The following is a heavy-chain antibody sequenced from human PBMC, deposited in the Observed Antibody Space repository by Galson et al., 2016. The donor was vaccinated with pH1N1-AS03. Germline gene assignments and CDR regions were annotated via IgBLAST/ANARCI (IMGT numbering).Heavy chain of an antibody. Sequence: SLRLSCAVSGFIFGSHWMSWVRQAPGKGLEWVANINKDGNEKYYVDSVKGRFAISRDNAKNSLYLQMNSLRAEDTAVYYCARDRTVVAASIIYYYGMDVWGQGTTVTVSS. CDR3: ARDRTVVAASIIYYYGMDV. CDR2: INKDGNEK. V-gene: IGHV3-7*03. D-gene: IGHD2-2*01. J-gene: IGHJ6*02. CDR1: GFIFGSHW.